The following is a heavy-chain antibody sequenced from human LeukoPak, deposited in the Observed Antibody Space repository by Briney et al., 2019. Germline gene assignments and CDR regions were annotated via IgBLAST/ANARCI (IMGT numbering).Heavy chain of an antibody. CDR2: IYSGDKT. J-gene: IGHJ4*02. Sequence: GGSLRLSCAASGFTVSSNYMSWVRQAPGKGLEWVSVIYSGDKTHYADSVKGRFTISRDNSKNTLYLQMNSLRAEDTAVYYCAKVPLYYYGSGSPASNYYFDYWGQGTLVTVSS. D-gene: IGHD3-10*01. CDR3: AKVPLYYYGSGSPASNYYFDY. V-gene: IGHV3-53*01. CDR1: GFTVSSNY.